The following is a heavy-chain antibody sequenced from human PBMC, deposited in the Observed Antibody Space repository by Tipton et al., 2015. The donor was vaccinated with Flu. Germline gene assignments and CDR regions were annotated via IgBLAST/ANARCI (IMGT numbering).Heavy chain of an antibody. D-gene: IGHD3-22*01. J-gene: IGHJ4*02. CDR3: ARGPYDSSGYYIHYFDY. V-gene: IGHV4-61*02. CDR2: IYTSGST. Sequence: TLSLTCTVSGGSISSGSYYWSWIRQPAGKGLEWIGRIYTSGSTNYNPSLKSRVTISVDTSKNQFSLKLSSVTAADTAVYYCARGPYDSSGYYIHYFDYWGQGPLVTVSS. CDR1: GGSISSGSYY.